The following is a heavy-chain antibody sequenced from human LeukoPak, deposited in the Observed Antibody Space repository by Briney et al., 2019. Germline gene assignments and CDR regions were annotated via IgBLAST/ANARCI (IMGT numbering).Heavy chain of an antibody. J-gene: IGHJ3*02. CDR1: GFTFSSYG. Sequence: GGSLRLSCAASGFTFSSYGMSWVRQAPGKGLEWVSAISGSGGSTYYADSVKGRFTISRDNSKNTLYLQMNSLRAEDTAVYYCGSVTTVTRLFDAFDIWGQGTMVTVSS. D-gene: IGHD4-17*01. V-gene: IGHV3-23*01. CDR3: GSVTTVTRLFDAFDI. CDR2: ISGSGGST.